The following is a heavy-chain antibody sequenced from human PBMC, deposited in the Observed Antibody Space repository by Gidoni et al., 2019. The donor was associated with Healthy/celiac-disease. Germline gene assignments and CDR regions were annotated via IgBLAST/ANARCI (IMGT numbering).Heavy chain of an antibody. CDR1: AYSIDPDFY. D-gene: IGHD4-4*01. Sequence: QVQLQESGPGRVKPSATLSPTSALSAYSIDPDFYWSWIRQSPGKGLEWIGSIYHDGDTYYNASIKSRITISIDRSKKQGSLNLRSVTAADTAIYYCTKDAWDLSKSVYWGRGTLVTVSS. CDR2: IYHDGDT. V-gene: IGHV4-38-2*02. J-gene: IGHJ4*02. CDR3: TKDAWDLSKSVY.